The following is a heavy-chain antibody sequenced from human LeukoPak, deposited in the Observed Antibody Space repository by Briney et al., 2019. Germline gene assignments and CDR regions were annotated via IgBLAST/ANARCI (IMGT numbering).Heavy chain of an antibody. CDR2: ISSSSDTI. CDR1: GLTFNTYN. D-gene: IGHD1-26*01. CDR3: ARDLISGAYTFDY. J-gene: IGHJ4*02. V-gene: IGHV3-48*02. Sequence: GGSLRLSCAASGLTFNTYNMNWVRQAPGKGLEWVSYISSSSDTIYYADSVKGRFTISRDNAKNSLYLQMNSLRDEDTAVYYCARDLISGAYTFDYWGQGTLVTVPS.